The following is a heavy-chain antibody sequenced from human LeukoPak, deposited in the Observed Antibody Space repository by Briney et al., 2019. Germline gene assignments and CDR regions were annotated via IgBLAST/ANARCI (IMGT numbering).Heavy chain of an antibody. J-gene: IGHJ4*02. V-gene: IGHV4-59*08. CDR2: INYSGST. Sequence: SETLTLTCAVSGVSISSYFWSWNRQPPGKGLEWIGYINYSGSTKYNPSLKSRVTISVDTSKNRFSLKLSSVTAADTAVYYCARHIDSWGLGTLVTVSS. CDR1: GVSISSYF. CDR3: ARHIDS.